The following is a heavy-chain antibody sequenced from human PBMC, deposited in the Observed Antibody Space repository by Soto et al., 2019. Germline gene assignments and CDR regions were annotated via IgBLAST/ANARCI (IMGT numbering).Heavy chain of an antibody. CDR1: GYTFTGYY. J-gene: IGHJ4*02. Sequence: VKVSCKASGYTFTGYYMHWVRQAPGQGLEWMGWINPNSGGTNYAQKFQGWVTMTRDTSISTAYMELSRLRSDDTAVYYCARGVELVVRGVFQLYYFDYWGQGTLVTVSS. CDR2: INPNSGGT. D-gene: IGHD3-10*01. V-gene: IGHV1-2*04. CDR3: ARGVELVVRGVFQLYYFDY.